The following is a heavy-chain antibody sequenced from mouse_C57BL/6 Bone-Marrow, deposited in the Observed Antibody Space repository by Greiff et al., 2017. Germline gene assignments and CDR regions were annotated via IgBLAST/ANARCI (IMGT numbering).Heavy chain of an antibody. CDR3: PRAGYCPWFAY. V-gene: IGHV1-80*01. D-gene: IGHD2-3*01. J-gene: IGHJ3*01. Sequence: QVQLQQSGAELVKPGASVKISCKASGYAFSSYWMNWVKQRPGKGLEWIGQIYPGDGDTNYNGKFKGKATLTADKSSSTAYMQLSSLTSEDSAVYYCPRAGYCPWFAYWGQGTLVTVSA. CDR2: IYPGDGDT. CDR1: GYAFSSYW.